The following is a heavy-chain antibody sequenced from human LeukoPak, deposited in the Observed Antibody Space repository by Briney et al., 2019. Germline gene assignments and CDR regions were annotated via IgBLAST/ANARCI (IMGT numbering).Heavy chain of an antibody. Sequence: GGSLRLSCAASGFSFSSYSMNWVRQAPGKGLEWVSSISSSSSYICYADSVKGRFTISRDNAKNSLYLQMNSLRAEDTAVYYCARDYPDYFDYWGQGTLVTVSS. J-gene: IGHJ4*02. D-gene: IGHD3-16*02. V-gene: IGHV3-21*01. CDR1: GFSFSSYS. CDR3: ARDYPDYFDY. CDR2: ISSSSSYI.